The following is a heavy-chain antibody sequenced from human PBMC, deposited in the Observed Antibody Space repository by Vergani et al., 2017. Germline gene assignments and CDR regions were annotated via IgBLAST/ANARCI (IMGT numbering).Heavy chain of an antibody. D-gene: IGHD6-19*01. CDR1: GFTFSSYG. CDR3: AKAHSSGWYRLPDY. V-gene: IGHV3-30*02. CDR2: IRYDGSNK. J-gene: IGHJ4*02. Sequence: QVQLVESGGGVVQPERSLRLSCAASGFTFSSYGMHWVRQAPGKGLEWVAFIRYDGSNKYYADSVKGRFTISRDNSKITLYLQMNSLRAEDTAVYYCAKAHSSGWYRLPDYWGQGTLVTVSS.